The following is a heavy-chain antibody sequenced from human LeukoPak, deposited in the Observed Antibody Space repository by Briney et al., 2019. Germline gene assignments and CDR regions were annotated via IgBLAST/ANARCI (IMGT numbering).Heavy chain of an antibody. D-gene: IGHD6-19*01. CDR1: GGSISSLNL. Sequence: PSGTLSRTCIVSGGSISSLNLWSWLRQPPGKGLEWIGEMYLGGTTNFNPSLKSRVTILIDKSKNQLSLQLTSVTAADTAVYYCAGLEGRYSTDWFYFFDYWGQGALVTVSS. J-gene: IGHJ4*02. CDR3: AGLEGRYSTDWFYFFDY. V-gene: IGHV4-4*02. CDR2: MYLGGTT.